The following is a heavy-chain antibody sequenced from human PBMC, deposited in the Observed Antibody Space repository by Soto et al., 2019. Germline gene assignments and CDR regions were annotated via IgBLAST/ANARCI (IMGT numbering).Heavy chain of an antibody. J-gene: IGHJ4*02. V-gene: IGHV4-34*01. CDR1: GGSFSGYY. CDR3: ARGYYFDY. CDR2: SNHSGST. Sequence: SETLSLTCAVYGGSFSGYYWSWIRQPPGKGLEWIGESNHSGSTNYNPSLKSRVTISVDTSKNQFSLKLSSVTAADTAVYYCARGYYFDYWGQGTLVTVSS.